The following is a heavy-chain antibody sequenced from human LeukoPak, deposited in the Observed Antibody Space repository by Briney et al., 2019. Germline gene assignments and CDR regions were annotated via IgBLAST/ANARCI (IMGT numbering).Heavy chain of an antibody. CDR2: INPNSGGT. CDR1: GHTFTGYY. D-gene: IGHD3-3*01. V-gene: IGHV1-2*02. J-gene: IGHJ4*02. Sequence: ASVKVSCKASGHTFTGYYMHWVRQAPGQGLEWMGWINPNSGGTNYAQKFQGRVTMTRDTSISTAYMELSRLRSDDTAVYYCARDVRSTIFGVVTRTYYFDYWGQGTLVTVSS. CDR3: ARDVRSTIFGVVTRTYYFDY.